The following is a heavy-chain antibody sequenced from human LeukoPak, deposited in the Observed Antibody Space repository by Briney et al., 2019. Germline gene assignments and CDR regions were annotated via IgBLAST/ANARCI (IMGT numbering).Heavy chain of an antibody. CDR3: TSTLGY. D-gene: IGHD3-16*01. J-gene: IGHJ4*02. V-gene: IGHV3-15*01. CDR2: IQRKTDGGTT. Sequence: GGSLRLSCAASGFTFSNVWMTWVRQAPGRGLEWVGRIQRKTDGGTTDCAAAVKGRFIISRDDSKNTLYLQMNSLKTEDTAIYYCTSTLGYWGQGTLVTVSS. CDR1: GFTFSNVW.